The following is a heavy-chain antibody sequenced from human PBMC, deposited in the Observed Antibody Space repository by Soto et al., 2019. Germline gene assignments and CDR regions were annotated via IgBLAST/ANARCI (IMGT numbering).Heavy chain of an antibody. D-gene: IGHD3-3*01. CDR1: GGYFRGYY. Sequence: PLEPPSLTCAVYGGYFRGYYLSWIRQPPGKGLEWIGEINHSGSTNYNPSLKSRVTISVDTSKNQFSLKLSSVTAADTAVYYCARGGTIFGVVTNLPTHHYGMDVWGQGTTVTVSS. V-gene: IGHV4-34*01. J-gene: IGHJ6*02. CDR3: ARGGTIFGVVTNLPTHHYGMDV. CDR2: INHSGST.